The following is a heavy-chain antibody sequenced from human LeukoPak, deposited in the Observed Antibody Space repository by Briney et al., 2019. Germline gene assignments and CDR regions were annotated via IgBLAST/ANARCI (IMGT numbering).Heavy chain of an antibody. CDR1: GYTFTSYA. CDR3: ARDDRVRYYDSSGYYGVWFDP. V-gene: IGHV7-4-1*02. Sequence: ASVKVSCKASGYTFTSYAMNWVRQAPGQGLEWMGWINTNTGNPTYAQGFTGRFVFSLDTPVSTAYLQISSLKAEDTAVYYCARDDRVRYYDSSGYYGVWFDPWGQGTLVTVSS. J-gene: IGHJ5*02. D-gene: IGHD3-22*01. CDR2: INTNTGNP.